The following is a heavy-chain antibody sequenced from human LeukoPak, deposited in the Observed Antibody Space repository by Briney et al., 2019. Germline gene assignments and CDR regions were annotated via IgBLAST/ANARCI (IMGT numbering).Heavy chain of an antibody. CDR2: ISSSSSYI. V-gene: IGHV3-21*01. Sequence: GGSLRLSCAASGFTFSSYSMNWVRQAPGKGLEWVSSISSSSSYIYYADSVQGRFTISRDNAKNSLYLQMNSLRAEDTAVYYCAKGFEAYGGAFDIWGEGTMVTVSS. D-gene: IGHD3-10*01. J-gene: IGHJ3*02. CDR1: GFTFSSYS. CDR3: AKGFEAYGGAFDI.